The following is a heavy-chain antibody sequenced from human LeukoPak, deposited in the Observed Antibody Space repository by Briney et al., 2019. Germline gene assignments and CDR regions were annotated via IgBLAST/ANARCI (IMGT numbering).Heavy chain of an antibody. CDR1: GFTVSSNY. CDR3: ARGIGSQLRSGWFDP. J-gene: IGHJ5*02. D-gene: IGHD3-3*01. Sequence: GGSLRLSCAASGFTVSSNYMSWVRQAPGKGLEGVSVIYSGGNTYYADSVEGRVTMSRDNSKNTLYLQMNSLRAEDTAVYYCARGIGSQLRSGWFDPWGQGTLVTVSS. CDR2: IYSGGNT. V-gene: IGHV3-66*01.